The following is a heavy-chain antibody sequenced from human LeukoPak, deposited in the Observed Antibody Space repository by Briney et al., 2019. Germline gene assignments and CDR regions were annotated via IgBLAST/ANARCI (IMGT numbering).Heavy chain of an antibody. D-gene: IGHD3-22*01. V-gene: IGHV1-2*06. J-gene: IGHJ3*02. Sequence: ASVKVSRKASGYTFTGYYIHWVRQAPGQGLEWMGRINPNNGGTNYAQKFQGRVTMTRDMSMSTAYMELSRLRSVDTAVYYCAGEDNSSGYRPFDIWGQGTMVTVPS. CDR1: GYTFTGYY. CDR3: AGEDNSSGYRPFDI. CDR2: INPNNGGT.